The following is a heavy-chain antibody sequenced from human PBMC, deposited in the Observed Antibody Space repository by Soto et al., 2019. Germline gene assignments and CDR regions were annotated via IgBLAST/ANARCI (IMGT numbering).Heavy chain of an antibody. Sequence: ASVKVSCKVSGYTLTELSMHWVRQAPGKGLEWMGGFDPEDGETIYAQKFQGRVTMTEDTSTDTAYMELSSLRSEDTAVYYCATPSTACCTNGVCYSNWFDPWGQGTLVTVSS. CDR3: ATPSTACCTNGVCYSNWFDP. D-gene: IGHD2-8*01. CDR2: FDPEDGET. CDR1: GYTLTELS. J-gene: IGHJ5*02. V-gene: IGHV1-24*01.